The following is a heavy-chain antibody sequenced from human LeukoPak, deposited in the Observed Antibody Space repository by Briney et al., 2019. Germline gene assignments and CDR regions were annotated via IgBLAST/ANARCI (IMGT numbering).Heavy chain of an antibody. CDR3: ARRPGDYYDSSGYSNFDY. CDR2: IYPGDSDT. V-gene: IGHV5-51*01. Sequence: EESLKISCKGSGYSFTSYWIGWVRQMPGKGLEWMGIIYPGDSDTRYSPSFQGQVTISADKSISTAYLQWSSLKASDTAMYYCARRPGDYYDSSGYSNFDYWGQGTLVTVSS. CDR1: GYSFTSYW. J-gene: IGHJ4*02. D-gene: IGHD3-22*01.